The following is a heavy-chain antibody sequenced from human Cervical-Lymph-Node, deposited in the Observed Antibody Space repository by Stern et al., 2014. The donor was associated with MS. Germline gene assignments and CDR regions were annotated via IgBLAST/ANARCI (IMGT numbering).Heavy chain of an antibody. D-gene: IGHD4/OR15-4a*01. CDR1: GYNFPKYG. Sequence: VQLVESGTEVKKPGASVKVSCKASGYNFPKYGISWVRQAPGQGLEWMGWVSTYDAQHGNTNYARRFQGRVAMSTDTSTTTAYMELRSLRSDDTAVYYCVRARIPGASLVYWGQGSLVAVSS. J-gene: IGHJ4*02. CDR3: VRARIPGASLVY. V-gene: IGHV1-18*01. CDR2: VSTYDAQHGNT.